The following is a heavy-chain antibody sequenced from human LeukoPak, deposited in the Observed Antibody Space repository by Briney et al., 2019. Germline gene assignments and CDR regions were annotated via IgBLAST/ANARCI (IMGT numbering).Heavy chain of an antibody. Sequence: PSETMSLTCTVSGGSISSSSYYWGWIRQPPGKGLERIGRIYYSGSTNDNPSVKSRFTISVDTSKNQFFLKVRSVAAADTAVYYCARRYSSSWNNWFDPWGQGTLVTVSS. V-gene: IGHV4-39*01. CDR3: ARRYSSSWNNWFDP. D-gene: IGHD6-13*01. J-gene: IGHJ5*02. CDR1: GGSISSSSYY. CDR2: IYYSGST.